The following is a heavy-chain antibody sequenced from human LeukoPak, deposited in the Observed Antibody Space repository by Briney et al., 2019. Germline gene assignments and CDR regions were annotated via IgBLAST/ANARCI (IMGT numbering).Heavy chain of an antibody. CDR1: GGSISSYY. CDR2: IYYSGST. V-gene: IGHV4-59*01. J-gene: IGHJ4*02. CDR3: ARGVWGSYRSNTYFDY. D-gene: IGHD3-16*02. Sequence: SETLSLTCTVSGGSISSYYWSWIRQPPGKGLEWIGYIYYSGSTNYNPSLKSRVTISVDTSKSQFSLKLSSVTAADTAVYYCARGVWGSYRSNTYFDYWGQGTLVTVSS.